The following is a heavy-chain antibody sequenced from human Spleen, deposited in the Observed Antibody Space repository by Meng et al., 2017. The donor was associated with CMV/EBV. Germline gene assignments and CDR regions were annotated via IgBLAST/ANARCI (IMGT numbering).Heavy chain of an antibody. CDR1: GYIFSTYA. D-gene: IGHD7-27*01. Sequence: QVQLVQSGAEVKKPGASVKVSCKASGYIFSTYAIHWVRQAPGQGLEWMGWINVGNGDTKFSQKVQGRVIMTRSMSISTAYMELSSLKSEDTAVYYCARGSGDTGFDYWGQGTLVTVSS. CDR3: ARGSGDTGFDY. V-gene: IGHV1-3*01. CDR2: INVGNGDT. J-gene: IGHJ4*02.